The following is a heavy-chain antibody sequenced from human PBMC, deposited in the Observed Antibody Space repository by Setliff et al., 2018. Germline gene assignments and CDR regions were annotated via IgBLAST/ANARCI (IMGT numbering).Heavy chain of an antibody. CDR1: GGSISSGDYY. D-gene: IGHD3-22*01. V-gene: IGHV4-30-4*08. Sequence: SETLSLTCNVSGGSISSGDYYWSWIRQPPGKGLEWIGYIIYSGTTYNSPSLNSRVTMSVDTSKNQFTLRLNSVTAADTAVYFCARNGGAFSSSWFDYWGQGTLVTVSS. CDR3: ARNGGAFSSSWFDY. CDR2: IIYSGTT. J-gene: IGHJ4*02.